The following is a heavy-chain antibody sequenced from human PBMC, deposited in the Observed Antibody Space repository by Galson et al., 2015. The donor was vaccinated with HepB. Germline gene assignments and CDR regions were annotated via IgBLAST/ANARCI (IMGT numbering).Heavy chain of an antibody. Sequence: SVKVSCKASGYTFTSYAMHWVRQAPGQRLEWMGWINAGNGNTKYSQKFQGRVTITRDTSASTAYMELSSLRSEDTAVYYCAREGWLLNRASYYYYGMDVWGQGTTVTVSS. CDR2: INAGNGNT. J-gene: IGHJ6*02. CDR3: AREGWLLNRASYYYYGMDV. D-gene: IGHD3-22*01. CDR1: GYTFTSYA. V-gene: IGHV1-3*01.